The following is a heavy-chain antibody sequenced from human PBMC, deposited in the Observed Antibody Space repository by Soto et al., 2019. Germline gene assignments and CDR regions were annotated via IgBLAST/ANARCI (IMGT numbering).Heavy chain of an antibody. Sequence: QVQLVQSGAEVKKPGSSVNVSCKTSGGTFGNSAVAWVRQAPGQGLEWMGGIVPMFGTANYAQKFQGRLTITADDPTRTAHLERRSLRSDDTAVYYCSRDGGPEAAFWRGPWGGGRFDPWGQGSLVTVSS. D-gene: IGHD2-15*01. J-gene: IGHJ5*02. V-gene: IGHV1-69*12. CDR1: GGTFGNSA. CDR3: SRDGGPEAAFWRGPWGGGRFDP. CDR2: IVPMFGTA.